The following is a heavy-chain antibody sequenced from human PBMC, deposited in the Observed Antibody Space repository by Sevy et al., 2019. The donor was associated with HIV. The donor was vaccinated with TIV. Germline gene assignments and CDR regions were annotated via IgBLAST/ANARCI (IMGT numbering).Heavy chain of an antibody. CDR3: ARRIYSYGYWREFDY. V-gene: IGHV4-59*01. J-gene: IGHJ4*02. CDR1: GGSISNYY. D-gene: IGHD5-18*01. Sequence: SETLSLTCTVSGGSISNYYWNWIRQPPGKGLEWIGYIYYSVTTNYNPSLKTRVTISVDTSNNQFSLKVTSVTAADTAVYYCARRIYSYGYWREFDYWGQGTLVTVSS. CDR2: IYYSVTT.